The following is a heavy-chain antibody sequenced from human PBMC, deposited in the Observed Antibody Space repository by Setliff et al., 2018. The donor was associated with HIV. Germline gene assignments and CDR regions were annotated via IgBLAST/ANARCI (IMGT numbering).Heavy chain of an antibody. CDR3: ARHNEITYGGLLYDYFYYGMDV. D-gene: IGHD3-16*01. CDR1: GGSIRSSSYY. V-gene: IGHV4-39*07. Sequence: PSETLSLTCIVSGGSIRSSSYYWGWIRQPPGQGLEWIGSIDYSGTVNYNPSLESRVTISLESAKNEISLKVAFVTAADTAVYYCARHNEITYGGLLYDYFYYGMDVWGQGTPVTVSS. CDR2: IDYSGTV. J-gene: IGHJ6*02.